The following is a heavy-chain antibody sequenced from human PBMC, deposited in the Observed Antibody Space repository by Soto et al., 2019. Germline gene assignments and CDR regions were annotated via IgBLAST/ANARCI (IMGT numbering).Heavy chain of an antibody. CDR2: ISGSGGST. CDR1: GFTFSSYA. CDR3: AKGVCQVLGNWFDP. V-gene: IGHV3-23*01. Sequence: QAGGSLRLSCAASGFTFSSYAMSWVRQAPGKGLEWVSPISGSGGSTYYADSVKGRFTISRDNSKNTLYLQMNSLRAEDTAVYYCAKGVCQVLGNWFDPWGQGTLVTVSS. D-gene: IGHD3-10*01. J-gene: IGHJ5*02.